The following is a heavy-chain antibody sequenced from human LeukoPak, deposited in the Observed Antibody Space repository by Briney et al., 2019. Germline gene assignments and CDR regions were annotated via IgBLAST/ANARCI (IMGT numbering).Heavy chain of an antibody. CDR3: ARYHYFNSSGYYYYFDY. J-gene: IGHJ4*02. V-gene: IGHV5-51*01. D-gene: IGHD3-22*01. CDR1: GYSFTNYW. CDR2: IYPGDSDT. Sequence: GESLKISCKGYGYSFTNYWIGWVRQMPGKGLEWMGIIYPGDSDTRYSPSFQGQVTISADKSITTAYLQWSSLKASGTAMYYCARYHYFNSSGYYYYFDYWGQGTLVTVSS.